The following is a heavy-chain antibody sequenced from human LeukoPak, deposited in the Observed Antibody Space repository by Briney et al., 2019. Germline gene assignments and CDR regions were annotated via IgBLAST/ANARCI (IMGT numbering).Heavy chain of an antibody. D-gene: IGHD3-3*01. V-gene: IGHV4-39*01. CDR2: IFYSGTT. Sequence: PSETLSLTCTVSGGSISTTSYYWGWIRQPPGKGPEWIGSIFYSGTTYYNPSLKSRVSISVDTSRNQFSLKLSSVTAADTAVYYCARGDYDFWSGYKNFDYWGQGTLVTVSS. J-gene: IGHJ4*02. CDR1: GGSISTTSYY. CDR3: ARGDYDFWSGYKNFDY.